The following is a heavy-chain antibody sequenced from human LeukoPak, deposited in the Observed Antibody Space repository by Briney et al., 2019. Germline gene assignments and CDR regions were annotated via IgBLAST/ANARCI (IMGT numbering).Heavy chain of an antibody. CDR3: VKDSPPVQQLGLFDY. J-gene: IGHJ4*02. CDR1: GFTFSSYA. CDR2: ISSNGGST. V-gene: IGHV3-64D*06. D-gene: IGHD6-13*01. Sequence: GGSLRLSCSASGFTFSSYAMHWVRQAPGKGLEYVSAISSNGGSTYYADSVKGRFTVSRDNSKNTLYLQMSSLRAEDTAVYYCVKDSPPVQQLGLFDYWGQGTLVTVSS.